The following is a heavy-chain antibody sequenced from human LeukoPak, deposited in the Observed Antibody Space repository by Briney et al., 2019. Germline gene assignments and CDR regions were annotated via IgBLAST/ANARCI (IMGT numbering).Heavy chain of an antibody. V-gene: IGHV3-30*10. CDR1: GFTFSSYI. CDR3: ASDKGTLWNSRNDHFDL. D-gene: IGHD1-7*01. CDR2: ISYDGSNA. Sequence: GGSLRLSCTVSGFTFSSYIMHWVRQAPGKGLEWVAVISYDGSNAYYTDSVKGRFTISRDNAENTLFLQMNNLGGEDTAVYYCASDKGTLWNSRNDHFDLWGQGTMVTVSP. J-gene: IGHJ3*01.